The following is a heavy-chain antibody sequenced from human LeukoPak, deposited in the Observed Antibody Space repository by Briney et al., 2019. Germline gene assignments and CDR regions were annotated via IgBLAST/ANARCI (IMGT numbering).Heavy chain of an antibody. D-gene: IGHD5-24*01. J-gene: IGHJ5*02. CDR3: ATDRDGYMGAFDP. V-gene: IGHV3-23*01. Sequence: PGGSLRLSCAASVLTFSGYAMSWVRQAPGEGLEWVSAIGGSGGSTNYADSVEGRFSISRDNSKNTLYLQMNSLRAEDTALYYCATDRDGYMGAFDPWGQGTLVTVSS. CDR2: IGGSGGST. CDR1: VLTFSGYA.